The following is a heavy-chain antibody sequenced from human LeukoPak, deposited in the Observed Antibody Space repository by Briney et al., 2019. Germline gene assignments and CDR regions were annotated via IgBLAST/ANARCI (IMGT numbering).Heavy chain of an antibody. V-gene: IGHV1-2*06. CDR3: ARTYGDYGNYYYYMDD. CDR1: GYTFTDYY. D-gene: IGHD4-17*01. Sequence: ASVKVSCKASGYTFTDYYMHWVRQAPGQGLEWMGRVNPNSGGTNSAQKFQGRVTMTRDTSISTAYMELRSLRSDDTAVYYCARTYGDYGNYYYYMDDWGKGTTVTVSS. CDR2: VNPNSGGT. J-gene: IGHJ6*03.